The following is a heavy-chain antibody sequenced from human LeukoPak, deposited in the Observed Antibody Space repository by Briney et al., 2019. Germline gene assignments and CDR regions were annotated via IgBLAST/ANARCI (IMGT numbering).Heavy chain of an antibody. D-gene: IGHD3-3*01. CDR2: FDPEDGET. Sequence: AASVKVSCKASGGTFSSYAISWVRQAPGQGLEWMGGFDPEDGETIYAQKFQGRVTMTEDTSTDTAYMELSSLRSEDTAVYYCATDFLYYGDFDYWGQGTLVTVSS. V-gene: IGHV1-24*01. J-gene: IGHJ4*02. CDR3: ATDFLYYGDFDY. CDR1: GGTFSSYA.